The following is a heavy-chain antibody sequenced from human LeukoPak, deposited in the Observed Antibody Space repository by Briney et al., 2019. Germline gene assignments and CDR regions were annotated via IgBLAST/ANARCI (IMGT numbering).Heavy chain of an antibody. Sequence: SETLSLTCTVSGGSISSYYWSWIRQPPGKGLEWIGYIYYSGSTNYNPSLKGRVTISVDTSKNQFSLKLSSVTAADTAVYYCARSPAAGTFIFDYWGQGTLVTVSS. CDR2: IYYSGST. D-gene: IGHD6-13*01. V-gene: IGHV4-59*08. J-gene: IGHJ4*02. CDR3: ARSPAAGTFIFDY. CDR1: GGSISSYY.